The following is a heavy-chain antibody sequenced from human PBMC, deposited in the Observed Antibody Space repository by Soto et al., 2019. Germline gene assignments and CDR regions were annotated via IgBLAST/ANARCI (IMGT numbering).Heavy chain of an antibody. CDR2: IKTDGSST. J-gene: IGHJ4*02. D-gene: IGHD5-18*01. V-gene: IGHV3-74*01. CDR1: GFSFSDYW. CDR3: AKREGNTYGLLH. Sequence: EVQLVESGGGLVQPGGSLRLSCAASGFSFSDYWIHWVRQAPGKGLVWVSRIKTDGSSTDYAASVKGRFTISRDNAKNTLFLQMNSLTAEDTAVYYCAKREGNTYGLLHRGQGTLVTVSS.